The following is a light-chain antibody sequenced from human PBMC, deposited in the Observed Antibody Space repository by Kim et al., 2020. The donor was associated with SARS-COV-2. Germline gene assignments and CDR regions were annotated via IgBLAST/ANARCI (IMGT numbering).Light chain of an antibody. CDR3: QAWDSSTAV. Sequence: VSPGQTASITCSGDKLGDKYASWYQQKPGQSPVLVIHQDTKRPSGIPERFSGSNAGNTATVTISGTQAMDEADYYCQAWDSSTAVFGGGTQLTVL. V-gene: IGLV3-1*01. CDR2: QDT. J-gene: IGLJ3*02. CDR1: KLGDKY.